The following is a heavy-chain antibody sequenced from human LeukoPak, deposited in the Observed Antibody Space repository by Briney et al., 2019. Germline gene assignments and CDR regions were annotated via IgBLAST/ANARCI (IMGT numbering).Heavy chain of an antibody. V-gene: IGHV1-2*02. J-gene: IGHJ4*02. Sequence: ASVKVSCKVSGYTLTELSMHWVRQAPGQGLEWMGWINPNSGGTNYAQKFQGRATMTRDTSISTAYMELSRLRSDDTAVYYCARLRHYYDSSGGFDYWGQGTLVTVSS. CDR2: INPNSGGT. CDR3: ARLRHYYDSSGGFDY. CDR1: GYTLTELS. D-gene: IGHD3-22*01.